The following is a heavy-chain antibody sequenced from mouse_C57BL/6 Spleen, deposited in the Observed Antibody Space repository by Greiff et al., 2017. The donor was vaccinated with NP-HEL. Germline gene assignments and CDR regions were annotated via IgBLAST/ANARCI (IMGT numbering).Heavy chain of an antibody. J-gene: IGHJ3*01. V-gene: IGHV5-4*01. CDR2: ISDGGSYT. Sequence: EVHLVESGGGLVKPGGSLKLSCAASGFTFSSYAMSWVRQTPEKRLEWVATISDGGSYTYYPDNVKGRFTISRDNAKNNLYLQMSHLKSEDTAMYYCARDNGYPFAYWGQGTLVTVSA. CDR1: GFTFSSYA. CDR3: ARDNGYPFAY. D-gene: IGHD2-2*01.